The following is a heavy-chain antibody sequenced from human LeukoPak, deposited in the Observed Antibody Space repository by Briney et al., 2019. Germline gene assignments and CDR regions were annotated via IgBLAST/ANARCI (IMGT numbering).Heavy chain of an antibody. CDR3: ARGARVAVAGPTDY. V-gene: IGHV4-34*01. CDR2: INHSGST. D-gene: IGHD6-19*01. Sequence: PSETLSLTCAVYGGSFSGYYWSWIRQPPGKGLEWIGEINHSGSTNYNPSLKSRVTISVDTSKNQFSLKLSSVTAADTAVYYCARGARVAVAGPTDYWGQGTLVTVSS. J-gene: IGHJ4*02. CDR1: GGSFSGYY.